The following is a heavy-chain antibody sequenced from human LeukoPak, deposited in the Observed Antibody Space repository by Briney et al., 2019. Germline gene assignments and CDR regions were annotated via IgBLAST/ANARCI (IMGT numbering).Heavy chain of an antibody. J-gene: IGHJ4*02. CDR3: ARHPGYSSGWWYFDF. V-gene: IGHV4-39*01. CDR2: INYSGTI. CDR1: GGSINSNNHY. Sequence: SETLSLTCNVSGGSINSNNHYWGWIRQPPGKGLEWLGSINYSGTIFYSPSLNSRVTISVDTSGNQFSLKLTSATAADTAVYYCARHPGYSSGWWYFDFWGQGTLVTVYS. D-gene: IGHD5-18*01.